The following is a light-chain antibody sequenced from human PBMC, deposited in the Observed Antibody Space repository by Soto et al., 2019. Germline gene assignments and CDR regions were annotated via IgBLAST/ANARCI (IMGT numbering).Light chain of an antibody. J-gene: IGKJ1*01. CDR2: GAS. CDR1: QSVSSSY. V-gene: IGKV3-20*01. CDR3: QQYGSSPWT. Sequence: EIVLTQSPATLSVSPGDRVTLYCRASQSVSSSYLAWYQQKPGQAPRLLIYGASSRATGIPDRFSGSGSGTDFTLTISRLEPEDFAVYYCQQYGSSPWTFGQGTKVDIK.